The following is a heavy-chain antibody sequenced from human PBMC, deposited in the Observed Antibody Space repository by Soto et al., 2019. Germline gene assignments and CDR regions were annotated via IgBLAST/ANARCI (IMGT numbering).Heavy chain of an antibody. CDR2: IYYSGIT. J-gene: IGHJ4*02. CDR1: GGSISSYY. CDR3: AREAAGSYRSYYFAY. Sequence: PAETLSLTCTVSGGSISSYYWSWIWQPPGKGLEWIGYIYYSGITNYNPSLKSRVTISVDTSKNQFSLKLSSVTAADTAVYYCAREAAGSYRSYYFAYWGQGSLVTVSS. D-gene: IGHD1-26*01. V-gene: IGHV4-59*01.